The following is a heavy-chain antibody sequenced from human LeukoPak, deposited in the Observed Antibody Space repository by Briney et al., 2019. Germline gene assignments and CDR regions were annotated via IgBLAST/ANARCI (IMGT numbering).Heavy chain of an antibody. D-gene: IGHD2-15*01. CDR2: ISSYNGNT. CDR3: ARVTLSEIVVFDI. Sequence: RASVKVSCKASGYTFTSYAITWVRQAPGQGLEWMGWISSYNGNTNYAQKLQGRVTMTTETSTSTAYMELRSLRSDDTAVYYCARVTLSEIVVFDIWGQGTMVTVSS. CDR1: GYTFTSYA. V-gene: IGHV1-18*01. J-gene: IGHJ3*02.